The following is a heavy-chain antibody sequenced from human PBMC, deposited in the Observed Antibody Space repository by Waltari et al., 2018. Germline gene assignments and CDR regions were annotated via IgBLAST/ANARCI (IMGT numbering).Heavy chain of an antibody. D-gene: IGHD5-12*01. CDR2: INPKSGGT. J-gene: IGHJ5*02. CDR3: ARGDGYTDNWLDP. V-gene: IGHV1-2*06. CDR1: GYTFTGYY. Sequence: QVQLVQSGAEVKKPRASVKVSCKASGYTFTGYYIHWVRQAPGQGLEGMGRINPKSGGTNDAEKFQGRVTMTRDTSISTAYMELRRLRSDDTAVYYCARGDGYTDNWLDPWGQGTLVTVSS.